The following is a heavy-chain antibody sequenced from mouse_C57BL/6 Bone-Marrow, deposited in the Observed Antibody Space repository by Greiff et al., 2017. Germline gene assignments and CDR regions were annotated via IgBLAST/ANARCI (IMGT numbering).Heavy chain of an antibody. J-gene: IGHJ4*01. Sequence: QVQLQQSGAELVKPGASVKLSCKASGYTFTSYWMHWVKQRPGQGLEWIGMIYPDSGSTNYNDKFKSKATLTVDKSSSTTYMQLSSLTSEDSAVSGSANAIDYWGQGTSVTVSA. V-gene: IGHV1-64*01. CDR2: IYPDSGST. CDR1: GYTFTSYW. CDR3: ANAIDY.